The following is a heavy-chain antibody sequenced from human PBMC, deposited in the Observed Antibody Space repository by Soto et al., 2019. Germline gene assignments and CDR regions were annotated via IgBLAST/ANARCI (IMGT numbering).Heavy chain of an antibody. D-gene: IGHD4-17*01. Sequence: QVQLVESGGGVVQPGRSLRLSCAASGFTFSSYGRHWVRQAPGKGLEWVAVIWYDGSNKYYADSVKGRFTISRDNSKNTLYLKMNSLRAEDTAVYYCARDSDMTTGYFDYWGQGTLVTVSS. V-gene: IGHV3-33*01. J-gene: IGHJ4*02. CDR2: IWYDGSNK. CDR1: GFTFSSYG. CDR3: ARDSDMTTGYFDY.